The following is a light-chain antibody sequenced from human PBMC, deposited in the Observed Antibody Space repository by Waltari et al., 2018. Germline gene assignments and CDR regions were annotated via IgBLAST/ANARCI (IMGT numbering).Light chain of an antibody. CDR3: QHYNGDSRT. J-gene: IGKJ1*01. Sequence: DIQMTQSPSTLSESVGDRVTLTCQASQSINTWLAWYQQKPGKAPNLLIYMASTLESGVPSRFSGSGSGTEFTLTISSLQPDDFATYYCQHYNGDSRTFGQGTKVEIK. CDR2: MAS. CDR1: QSINTW. V-gene: IGKV1-5*03.